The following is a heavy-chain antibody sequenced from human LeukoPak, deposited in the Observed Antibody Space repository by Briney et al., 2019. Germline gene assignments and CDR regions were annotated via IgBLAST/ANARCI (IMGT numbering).Heavy chain of an antibody. V-gene: IGHV4-59*08. CDR1: GGSISSYY. Sequence: SETLSLTCTVSGGSISSYYWSWIRQPPGKGLEWIGYIYYSGSTNYNPSLKSRVTISVDTSKNQFSLKLSSVTAADTAVYYCARHEGYDSSGYYGDYYYNGMDVWGQGTTVTISS. CDR3: ARHEGYDSSGYYGDYYYNGMDV. D-gene: IGHD3-22*01. CDR2: IYYSGST. J-gene: IGHJ6*02.